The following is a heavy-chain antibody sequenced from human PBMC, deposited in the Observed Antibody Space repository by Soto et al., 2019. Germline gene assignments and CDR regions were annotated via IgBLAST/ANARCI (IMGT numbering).Heavy chain of an antibody. CDR2: ISGSGGST. Sequence: EVQLLESGGGLVQPGWSLRLSCAASGFTFSSYAMSWVRQAPGKGLEWVSAISGSGGSTYYADSVKGRFTISRDNSKNTLYLQMNSLRAEDTAVYYCAKGLVVVVAAAYWVQGTMVTVSS. CDR3: AKGLVVVVAAAY. CDR1: GFTFSSYA. J-gene: IGHJ4*02. V-gene: IGHV3-23*01. D-gene: IGHD2-15*01.